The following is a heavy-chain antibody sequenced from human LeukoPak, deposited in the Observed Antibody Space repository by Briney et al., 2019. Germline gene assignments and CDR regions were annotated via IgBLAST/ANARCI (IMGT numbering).Heavy chain of an antibody. CDR2: IYYSGST. CDR1: GGSISSYY. CDR3: ARVQGYYDSTGYFDL. V-gene: IGHV4-59*12. D-gene: IGHD3-22*01. J-gene: IGHJ2*01. Sequence: SETLSLTCTVSGGSISSYYWSWIRQPPGKGLEWIGSIYYSGSTYYNPSLKSRVTISVDTSKNQFSLKLSSVTAADTAVYYCARVQGYYDSTGYFDLWGRGTLVTVSS.